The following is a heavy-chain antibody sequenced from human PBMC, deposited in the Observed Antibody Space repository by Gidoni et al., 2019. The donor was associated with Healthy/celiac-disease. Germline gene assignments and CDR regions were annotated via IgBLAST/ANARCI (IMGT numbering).Heavy chain of an antibody. CDR1: GFTFGSYG. CDR2: IWYDGSNK. D-gene: IGHD3-22*01. CDR3: AREGYDSSRDAFDI. J-gene: IGHJ3*02. V-gene: IGHV3-33*01. Sequence: QVQLVESGGGVVQPGRSLRLSCAASGFTFGSYGMHWGRQAPGKGLEWVAVIWYDGSNKYYADSVKGRFTISRDNSKNTLYLKMNSLRAEDTAVYYCAREGYDSSRDAFDIWGQGTMVTVSS.